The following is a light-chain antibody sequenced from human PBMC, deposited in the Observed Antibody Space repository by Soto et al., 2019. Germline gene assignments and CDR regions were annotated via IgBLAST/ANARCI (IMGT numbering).Light chain of an antibody. Sequence: EIVMTQSPATLSVSPGERATLSCRASQSVSSYLAWYQQKPGQAPRLLIYDASNRATGIPARFSGSGSGTDFTLTISSLEPEDFAVYYCQQRSNWPRLTFGQGTKVDIK. CDR2: DAS. CDR1: QSVSSY. CDR3: QQRSNWPRLT. V-gene: IGKV3-11*01. J-gene: IGKJ4*01.